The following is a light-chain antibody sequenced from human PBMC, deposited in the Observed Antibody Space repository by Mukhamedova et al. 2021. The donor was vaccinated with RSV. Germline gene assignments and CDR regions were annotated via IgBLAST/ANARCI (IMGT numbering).Light chain of an antibody. CDR2: DAS. V-gene: IGKV1-33*01. CDR3: QQYDNLLRGGFT. Sequence: WYQRRVHGKAPKILIFDASNLKTGVPSRFSGSGSGTEFTFTISSLQPEDIGTYYCQQYDNLLRGGFTFGPGTKVNIK. J-gene: IGKJ3*01.